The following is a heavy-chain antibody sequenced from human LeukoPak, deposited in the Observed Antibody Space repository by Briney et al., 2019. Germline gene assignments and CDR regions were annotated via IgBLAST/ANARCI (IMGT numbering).Heavy chain of an antibody. Sequence: GGSLRLSCAASGFTFSDHSMDWVRQAPGGGLEWVGRIRNKAKNYTTEYAASVKGRFPFLRDDSKNSLSLQMNSLKTDDTAVDYCVRRRRYGSYHDFWGQGTLVTVSS. CDR3: VRRRRYGSYHDF. J-gene: IGHJ4*02. CDR2: IRNKAKNYTT. V-gene: IGHV3-72*01. D-gene: IGHD1-26*01. CDR1: GFTFSDHS.